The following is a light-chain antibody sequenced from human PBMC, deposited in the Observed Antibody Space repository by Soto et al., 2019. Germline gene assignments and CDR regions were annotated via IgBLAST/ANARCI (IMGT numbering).Light chain of an antibody. Sequence: QLVLTQSPSASASLGASVKLTCTLDSGHSSYAIAWLQHQTDKGPRYLMKLNADGSHRKGDGIPDRFSGSSSGAERYLAISSLQSDDEADYYCQTWGTGIPVLGGGTKLTVL. CDR2: LNADGSH. J-gene: IGLJ2*01. V-gene: IGLV4-69*01. CDR1: SGHSSYA. CDR3: QTWGTGIPV.